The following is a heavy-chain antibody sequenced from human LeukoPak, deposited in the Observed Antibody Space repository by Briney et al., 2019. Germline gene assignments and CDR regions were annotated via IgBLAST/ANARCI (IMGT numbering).Heavy chain of an antibody. CDR2: ISGSGGST. CDR1: GFTFSSYG. CDR3: ARDTSMAAFDY. J-gene: IGHJ4*02. V-gene: IGHV3-23*01. D-gene: IGHD1-1*01. Sequence: GGTLRLSCAASGFTFSSYGMSWVRQAPGKGLEWVSAISGSGGSTYYADSVKGRFTISRDNAKNSLYLQMNSLRAEDTAIYYCARDTSMAAFDYWGQGTLVTVSS.